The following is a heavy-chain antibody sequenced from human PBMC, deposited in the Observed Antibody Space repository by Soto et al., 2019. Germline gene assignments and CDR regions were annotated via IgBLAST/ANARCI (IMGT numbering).Heavy chain of an antibody. CDR2: ISPSSGET. Sequence: QVQLVQSGPEVKKPGASVKVSCKASGYSFSSYGITWVRQAPGQGLEWMGWISPSSGETNYAQKFQGRVTVTTDTSTTTTYLELRSLKSDATAVYYCARDWHPRFDPWGPGTLVTVSS. CDR1: GYSFSSYG. CDR3: ARDWHPRFDP. V-gene: IGHV1-18*01. J-gene: IGHJ5*02.